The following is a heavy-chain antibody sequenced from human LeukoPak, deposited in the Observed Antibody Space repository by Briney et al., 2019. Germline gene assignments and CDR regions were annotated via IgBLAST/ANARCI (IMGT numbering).Heavy chain of an antibody. J-gene: IGHJ4*02. CDR3: ARDAQRGFDYSNSLKD. CDR1: GFTFDDYG. D-gene: IGHD4-11*01. Sequence: PGGSLRLSCAAAGFTFDDYGMHWVRQAPGKGLEWVAVIWSDGTNQYYADSVKGRFTISRDDSEKQVFLQMNSLKIEDTAVYFCARDAQRGFDYSNSLKDWGQGTPVTVST. V-gene: IGHV3-33*01. CDR2: IWSDGTNQ.